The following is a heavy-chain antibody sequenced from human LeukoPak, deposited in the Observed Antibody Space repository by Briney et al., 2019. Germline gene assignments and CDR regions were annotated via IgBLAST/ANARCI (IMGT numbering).Heavy chain of an antibody. Sequence: GGSLRLSCAASGFTFSTYGMHWVRQAPGKGLEWVALIWHDGSKKYYADSVKGRFTISRDNSKNTLHLQKNSMRAEDTAVYYCARDDSSGDYYDNFDYWGQGTLVTVSS. CDR3: ARDDSSGDYYDNFDY. D-gene: IGHD3-22*01. CDR2: IWHDGSKK. J-gene: IGHJ4*02. V-gene: IGHV3-33*01. CDR1: GFTFSTYG.